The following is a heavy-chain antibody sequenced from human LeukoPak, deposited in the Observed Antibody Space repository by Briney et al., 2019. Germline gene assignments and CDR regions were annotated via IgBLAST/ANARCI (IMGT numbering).Heavy chain of an antibody. D-gene: IGHD3-22*01. Sequence: ASVKVSCKASGYTFTSYDIKWVRQATGQGLEWMGWMNPNSGNTGYAQNFQGRVTITADKSTSTAYMELSSLRSEDTAVYYCASADDYDSSGCYWGQGTLVTVSS. CDR2: MNPNSGNT. CDR1: GYTFTSYD. V-gene: IGHV1-8*01. J-gene: IGHJ4*02. CDR3: ASADDYDSSGCY.